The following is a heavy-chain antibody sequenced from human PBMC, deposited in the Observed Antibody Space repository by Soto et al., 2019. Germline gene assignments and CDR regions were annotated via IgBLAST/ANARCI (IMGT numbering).Heavy chain of an antibody. D-gene: IGHD6-19*01. CDR3: ARDRDGIAVAPFDY. J-gene: IGHJ4*02. V-gene: IGHV3-21*01. CDR2: ISSSSSYI. Sequence: GGSLRLSCAASGFTFSSYSMNWVRQAPGKGLEWVSSISSSSSYIYYADSVKGRFTISRDNAKNSLYLQMNSLRAEDTAVYYCARDRDGIAVAPFDYWGQGTLVTVSS. CDR1: GFTFSSYS.